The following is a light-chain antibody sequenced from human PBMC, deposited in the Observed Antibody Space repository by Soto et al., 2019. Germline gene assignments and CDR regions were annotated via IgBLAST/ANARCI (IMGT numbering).Light chain of an antibody. CDR2: EGS. CDR3: CSFAGSGTQYV. Sequence: QSALTQPASVSGSLGQSITISCIGTSSNIGSYHLVYWYQHQPGKAPKIMIFEGSKRPSGVSNRCSGSRSGNTASLTISGLQAEDEADYYCCSFAGSGTQYVFGTGTKLTV. V-gene: IGLV2-23*01. CDR1: SSNIGSYHL. J-gene: IGLJ1*01.